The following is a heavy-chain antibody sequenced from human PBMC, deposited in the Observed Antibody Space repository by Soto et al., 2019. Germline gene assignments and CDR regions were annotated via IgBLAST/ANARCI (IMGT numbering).Heavy chain of an antibody. CDR3: ARDSANYYDSSGYFDY. CDR1: GGSISSGGYY. Sequence: SETLSLTCTVSGGSISSGGYYWSWIRQHPGKGLEWIGYIYYSGSTYYNPSLKSRVTISVDTSKNQFSLKLSSVTAADTAVYYCARDSANYYDSSGYFDYWGQGTLVTVSS. D-gene: IGHD3-22*01. CDR2: IYYSGST. V-gene: IGHV4-31*03. J-gene: IGHJ4*02.